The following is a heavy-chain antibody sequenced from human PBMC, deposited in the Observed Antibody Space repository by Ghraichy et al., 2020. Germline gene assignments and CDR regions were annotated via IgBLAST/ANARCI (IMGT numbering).Heavy chain of an antibody. D-gene: IGHD5-18*01. V-gene: IGHV3-30*02. CDR1: GFTFSSYG. CDR2: IRYDGSNK. Sequence: GGSLRLSCAASGFTFSSYGMHWVRQAPGKGLEWVAFIRYDGSNKYYADSVKGRFTISRDNSKNTLYLQMNSLRAEDTAVYYCAARRDTATDYWGQGTLVTVSS. J-gene: IGHJ4*02. CDR3: AARRDTATDY.